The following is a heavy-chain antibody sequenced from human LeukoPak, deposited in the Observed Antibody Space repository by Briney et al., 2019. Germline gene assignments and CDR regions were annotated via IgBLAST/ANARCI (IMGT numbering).Heavy chain of an antibody. J-gene: IGHJ4*02. V-gene: IGHV4-34*01. CDR1: GGSFSGYY. D-gene: IGHD3-10*01. CDR2: INHSGST. CDR3: ARRTMVRGVDY. Sequence: SETLSLTCAVYGGSFSGYYWNWIRQPPGKGLEWIGEINHSGSTNYNPSLKSRVTISVDTSKNQFSLKLSSVTAADTAVHYCARRTMVRGVDYWGQGTLVTVSS.